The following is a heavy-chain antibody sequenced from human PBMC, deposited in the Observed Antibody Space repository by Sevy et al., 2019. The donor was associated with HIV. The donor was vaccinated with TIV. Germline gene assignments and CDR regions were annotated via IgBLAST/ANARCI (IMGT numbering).Heavy chain of an antibody. CDR1: GYAFSNYG. CDR3: ARERGKYGDSGFDY. V-gene: IGHV1-18*01. CDR2: ISGFNGNK. Sequence: GESLKISCKTSGYAFSNYGIVWVRQAPGQGLEWLGWISGFNGNKHYAEKFQDRVSMTIDTATDTFYMDLRSLTSDDTGVYYCARERGKYGDSGFDYWGQGTLVTVSS. D-gene: IGHD2-21*02. J-gene: IGHJ4*02.